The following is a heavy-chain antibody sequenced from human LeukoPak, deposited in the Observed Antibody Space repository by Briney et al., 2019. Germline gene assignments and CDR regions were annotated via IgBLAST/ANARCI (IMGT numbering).Heavy chain of an antibody. CDR2: INNDGSTT. Sequence: GGSLRLSCAASGFSFSSYWMHWVRQAPGKGLVWVSRINNDGSTTRYADSVKGRFTISRDNSKNTLFLQMESLRAEDTAVYYCAKDAMGYAYDSSTFDYWGQGTLVTVSS. D-gene: IGHD3-22*01. J-gene: IGHJ4*02. V-gene: IGHV3-74*01. CDR3: AKDAMGYAYDSSTFDY. CDR1: GFSFSSYW.